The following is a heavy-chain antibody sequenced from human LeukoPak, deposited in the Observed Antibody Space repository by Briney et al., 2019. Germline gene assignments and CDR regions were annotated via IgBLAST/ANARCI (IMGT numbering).Heavy chain of an antibody. D-gene: IGHD3-22*01. V-gene: IGHV3-30*03. CDR1: GFTFTHYA. Sequence: PAGSLRLSCAASGFTFTHYAMHWVRQTPGKGLEWVAVIFYDGTIQYYSDSVRGRLIVSRDNPKNTLYLQMNSLRAEDTAVYYCARDPRGPAGYDSPARDTFDYWGQGTLVTVSS. CDR2: IFYDGTIQ. J-gene: IGHJ4*02. CDR3: ARDPRGPAGYDSPARDTFDY.